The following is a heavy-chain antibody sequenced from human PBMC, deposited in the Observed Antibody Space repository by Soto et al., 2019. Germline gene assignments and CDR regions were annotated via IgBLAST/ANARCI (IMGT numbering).Heavy chain of an antibody. CDR2: IYYSGSA. J-gene: IGHJ3*02. V-gene: IGHV4-30-4*01. CDR3: AREVIATADSDAFDI. CDR1: GGSISSTNYF. Sequence: QVQLQESGPGLVKPSQTLSLTCTVSGGSISSTNYFWSWIRQPPGKGLEWIAYIYYSGSAYSNPSLESRITISVDTSRNQFSLKLSSVTAADTAVYYCAREVIATADSDAFDIWGQGTMVTVSS. D-gene: IGHD6-13*01.